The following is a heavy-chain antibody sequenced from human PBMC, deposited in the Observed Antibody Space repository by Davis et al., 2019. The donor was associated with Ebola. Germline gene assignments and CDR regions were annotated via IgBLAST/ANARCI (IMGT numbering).Heavy chain of an antibody. CDR3: ASDEVPTVQFDH. CDR2: INHTGST. V-gene: IGHV4-34*01. D-gene: IGHD4-17*01. J-gene: IGHJ4*02. Sequence: PSETLSLTCAVYGGSFSGYYWSWIRQSPGKGLEWLGEINHTGSTNYNPSFKSRVTISVDTSQNQFSLKLSSVTAADTAVYYCASDEVPTVQFDHWGQGTLVTVSS. CDR1: GGSFSGYY.